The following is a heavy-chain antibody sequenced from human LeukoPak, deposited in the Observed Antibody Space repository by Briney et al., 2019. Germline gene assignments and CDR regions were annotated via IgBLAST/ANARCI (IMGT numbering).Heavy chain of an antibody. J-gene: IGHJ4*02. CDR1: GFTFSSYA. CDR3: AKVIRPHCSTTTCLFDY. D-gene: IGHD2-2*01. Sequence: SGGSLRLSCAASGFTFSSYAMSWVRQAPGKGLEWVSTISGSGGNTYSADSVKGRFTISRDNSKNTLYLQMNSLRAEDTAVYYCAKVIRPHCSTTTCLFDYWGREPWSPSPQ. V-gene: IGHV3-23*01. CDR2: ISGSGGNT.